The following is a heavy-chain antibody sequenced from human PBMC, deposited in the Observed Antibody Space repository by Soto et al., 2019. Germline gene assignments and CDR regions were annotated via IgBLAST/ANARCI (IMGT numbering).Heavy chain of an antibody. J-gene: IGHJ6*02. Sequence: QVQLVESGGGVVQSGRSLRLSCAASGFTFSSYGIHWVRQAPGKGLEWVALISDDGSNKYYADSVKGRYTISRDNSKNTLYLQMNSLRAEDTAVYYCAKDRFGQLWLEDYGLDVWGQGTTVTVSS. V-gene: IGHV3-30*18. D-gene: IGHD5-18*01. CDR1: GFTFSSYG. CDR3: AKDRFGQLWLEDYGLDV. CDR2: ISDDGSNK.